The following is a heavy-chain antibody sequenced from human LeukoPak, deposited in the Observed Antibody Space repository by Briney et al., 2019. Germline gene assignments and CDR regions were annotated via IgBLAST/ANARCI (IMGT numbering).Heavy chain of an antibody. J-gene: IGHJ4*02. CDR1: GFTFSNAW. CDR3: TTHYDSSGYYPYYFDY. V-gene: IGHV3-15*01. D-gene: IGHD3-22*01. CDR2: IKSKTDGGTT. Sequence: GGSLRLSCAASGFTFSNAWMSWVRQAPGKGLEWVGRIKSKTDGGTTDYAAPVKGRFTISRDDSKNTLYLQMNSLKTEDTAVYYCTTHYDSSGYYPYYFDYWGQGTLVAVSS.